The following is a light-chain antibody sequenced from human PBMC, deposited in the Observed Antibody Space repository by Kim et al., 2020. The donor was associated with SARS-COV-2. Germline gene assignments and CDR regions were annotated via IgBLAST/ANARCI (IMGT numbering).Light chain of an antibody. J-gene: IGKJ2*01. Sequence: DIQMTQSPSSLSASVGDRVSITCRASQTIRTFLNWYQHKAGKAPELLIYKTSTLQSGVPSRFSGSGSGTDFTLTISSLQPEDFATYYCQQNYDAPPTFGQGTKLEI. CDR1: QTIRTF. CDR3: QQNYDAPPT. V-gene: IGKV1-39*01. CDR2: KTS.